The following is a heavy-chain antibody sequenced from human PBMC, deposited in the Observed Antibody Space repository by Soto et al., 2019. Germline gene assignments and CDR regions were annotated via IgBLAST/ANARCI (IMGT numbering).Heavy chain of an antibody. V-gene: IGHV3-23*01. CDR2: ISGSGGST. CDR3: AKMDTVTYYYYYGMDV. Sequence: PGGSLRLSCAASGFTFSSYAMSWVRRAPGKGLEWVSAISGSGGSTYYADSVKGRFTISRDNSKNTLYLQMNSLRAEDTAVYYCAKMDTVTYYYYYGMDVWGQGTTVTVSS. CDR1: GFTFSSYA. J-gene: IGHJ6*02. D-gene: IGHD4-17*01.